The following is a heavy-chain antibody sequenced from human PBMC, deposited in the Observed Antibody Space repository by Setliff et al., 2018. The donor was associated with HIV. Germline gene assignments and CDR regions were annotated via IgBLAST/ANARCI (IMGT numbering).Heavy chain of an antibody. CDR1: GFTFDYYA. D-gene: IGHD5-12*01. CDR2: VNRDGSST. CDR3: HSGYDTEEQSYFDY. Sequence: PGGSLRLSCAGSGFTFDYYAMAWVRQAPGKGLEWVSSVNRDGSSTTYADSVKDRFTISRDNAKNTLYLQMNSLRAEDTGVYYCHSGYDTEEQSYFDYWGQGALVTVSS. J-gene: IGHJ4*02. V-gene: IGHV3-74*01.